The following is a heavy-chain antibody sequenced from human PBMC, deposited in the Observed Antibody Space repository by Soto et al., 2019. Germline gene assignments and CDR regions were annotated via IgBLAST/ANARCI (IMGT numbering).Heavy chain of an antibody. D-gene: IGHD2-21*02. CDR3: ARSYCGGDWYGGLWYFDL. CDR2: IYTSGST. V-gene: IGHV4-4*07. CDR1: GGSISSYY. Sequence: SETLARTFPVSGGSISSYYWSWIRQPAGEGLAWIGRIYTSGSTNYNPSLKSRVTMSVDTSKNHFSLKLSSVTAADTAVYYCARSYCGGDWYGGLWYFDLWGGATLVRVSS. J-gene: IGHJ2*01.